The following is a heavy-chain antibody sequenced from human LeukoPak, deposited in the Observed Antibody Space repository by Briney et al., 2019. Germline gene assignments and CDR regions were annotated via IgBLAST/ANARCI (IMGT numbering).Heavy chain of an antibody. CDR3: ARVGAFGSPVWFDP. CDR2: INSDGSST. CDR1: GFTFSSYW. D-gene: IGHD1-26*01. V-gene: IGHV3-74*01. Sequence: GGSLRLSCAASGFTFSSYWMHWVRQAPGKGLVWVSRINSDGSSTSYADSVKGRFTISRDNAKNTLYLQMNSLRAEDTAVCYCARVGAFGSPVWFDPWGQGTLVTVSS. J-gene: IGHJ5*02.